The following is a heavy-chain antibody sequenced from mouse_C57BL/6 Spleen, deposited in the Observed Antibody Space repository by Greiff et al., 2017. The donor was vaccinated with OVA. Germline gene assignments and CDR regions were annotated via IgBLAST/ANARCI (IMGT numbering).Heavy chain of an antibody. D-gene: IGHD2-4*01. CDR2: ISYDGSN. V-gene: IGHV3-6*01. CDR1: GYSITSGYY. J-gene: IGHJ3*01. CDR3: ARDTYDYSWFAY. Sequence: EVKLVESGPGLVKPSQSLSLTCSVTGYSITSGYYWNWIRQFPGNKLEWMGYISYDGSNNYNPSLKNRISITRDTSKNQLFLKLNSVTTEDTATYDCARDTYDYSWFAYWGQGTLVTVSA.